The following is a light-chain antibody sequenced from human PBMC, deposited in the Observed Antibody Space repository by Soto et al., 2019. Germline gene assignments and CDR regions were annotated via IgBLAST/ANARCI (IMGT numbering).Light chain of an antibody. CDR2: EVS. J-gene: IGLJ3*02. V-gene: IGLV2-8*01. CDR1: SSDIGGYNY. CDR3: SSYAGSNNLGV. Sequence: QSALTQPPSASGSPGQSVTISCTGTSSDIGGYNYVSWYQQHPGKAPKVMIYEVSKRPSGVPVRFSGSKSGNTASLTVSGLQPEDEADYYCSSYAGSNNLGVFGGGTKLTVL.